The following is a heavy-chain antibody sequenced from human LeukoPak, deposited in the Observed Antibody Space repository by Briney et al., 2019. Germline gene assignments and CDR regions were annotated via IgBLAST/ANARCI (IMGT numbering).Heavy chain of an antibody. CDR2: ISGSGGST. CDR1: GFTFSNYA. D-gene: IGHD3-22*01. CDR3: AKVIDDSSGHYYVESLLFDY. J-gene: IGHJ4*02. V-gene: IGHV3-23*01. Sequence: GGSLRLSCAASGFTFSNYAMTWVRQAPGKGLEWVSAISGSGGSTYYADSVKGRFTISRDNSKNTLYLQMNSLRAEDTAVYYCAKVIDDSSGHYYVESLLFDYWGQGTLVTVSS.